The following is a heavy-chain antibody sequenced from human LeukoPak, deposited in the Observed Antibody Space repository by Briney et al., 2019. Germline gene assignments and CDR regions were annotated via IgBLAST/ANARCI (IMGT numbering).Heavy chain of an antibody. CDR2: ISSSSSTI. J-gene: IGHJ6*03. CDR3: ARGVAAAGTYYYYMDV. CDR1: GFTFSSYS. D-gene: IGHD6-13*01. V-gene: IGHV3-48*01. Sequence: GRSLTLSCAASGFTFSSYSMNWVRQAPGKGLEWVSYISSSSSTIYYADSVKGRFTISRDNAKNSLYLQMNSLRAEDTAVYYCARGVAAAGTYYYYMDVWGKGTTVTVSS.